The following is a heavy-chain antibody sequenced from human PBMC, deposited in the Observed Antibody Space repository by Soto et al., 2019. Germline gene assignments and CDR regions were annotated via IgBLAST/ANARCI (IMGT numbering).Heavy chain of an antibody. D-gene: IGHD3-9*01. Sequence: PGGSLRLSCAASGFTFSSCAMSWVRQAPGKGLEWVSAISGSGGSTYYADSVKGRFTISRDNSKNTLYLQMNSLRAEDTAVYYCAKDLGRYFHWLLFPIWGQGTLVTVYS. CDR3: AKDLGRYFHWLLFPI. CDR2: ISGSGGST. CDR1: GFTFSSCA. J-gene: IGHJ4*02. V-gene: IGHV3-23*01.